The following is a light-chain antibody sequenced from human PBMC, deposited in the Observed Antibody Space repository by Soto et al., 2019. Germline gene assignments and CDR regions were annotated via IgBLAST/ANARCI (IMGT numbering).Light chain of an antibody. V-gene: IGKV1-5*03. CDR3: QHYNSYSEA. CDR1: QTISSW. J-gene: IGKJ1*01. Sequence: DIQMTQSPSTLSGSVGDRVTITCRASQTISSWLAWYQQKPGKAPKLLIYKASTFKSGVPSRFSGSGSGTEFTLTISSMQPYDFATYYCQHYNSYSEAFGQGTKVELK. CDR2: KAS.